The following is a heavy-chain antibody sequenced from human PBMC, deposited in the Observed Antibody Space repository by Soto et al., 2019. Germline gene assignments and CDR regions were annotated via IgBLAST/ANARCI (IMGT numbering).Heavy chain of an antibody. CDR1: GGTLSSYA. CDR2: IIPIFGTA. D-gene: IGHD2-2*02. CDR3: AVDCSSTSCYKWDYYYGMDV. Sequence: SVKVSCKASGGTLSSYAISWVRQAPGQGLEWMGGIIPIFGTANYAQKFQGRVTITADESTSTAYMELSSLRSEDTAVYYCAVDCSSTSCYKWDYYYGMDVWGQGPTVTVSS. V-gene: IGHV1-69*13. J-gene: IGHJ6*02.